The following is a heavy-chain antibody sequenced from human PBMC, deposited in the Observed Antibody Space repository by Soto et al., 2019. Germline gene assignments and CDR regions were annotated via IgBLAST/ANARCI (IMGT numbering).Heavy chain of an antibody. Sequence: EVQLLESGGGLVQPGGSLRLSCAASGFTFSSYAMSWVRQAPGKGLEWVSVISGCGGSTYYANSVKGRCTISRDNSKNTLYLQMNSLGAEDTALYYCAKENGYSSSWFEFDYWGQGTLVTVSS. CDR2: ISGCGGST. D-gene: IGHD6-13*01. CDR3: AKENGYSSSWFEFDY. CDR1: GFTFSSYA. J-gene: IGHJ4*02. V-gene: IGHV3-23*01.